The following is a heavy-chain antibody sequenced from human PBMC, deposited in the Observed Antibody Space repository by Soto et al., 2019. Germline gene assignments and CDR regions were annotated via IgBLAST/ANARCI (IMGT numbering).Heavy chain of an antibody. J-gene: IGHJ5*02. V-gene: IGHV1-8*01. CDR2: MNPGSGDT. Sequence: ASVKVSCKASGYSFTNNDVSWVRQATGQGLEWMGWMNPGSGDTGYAQKFQGRVTMTRDISIATAYMELSSLRSDDTAIYYCARMAAFGSLNWFDPWGQGTLVTVSS. D-gene: IGHD3-16*01. CDR3: ARMAAFGSLNWFDP. CDR1: GYSFTNND.